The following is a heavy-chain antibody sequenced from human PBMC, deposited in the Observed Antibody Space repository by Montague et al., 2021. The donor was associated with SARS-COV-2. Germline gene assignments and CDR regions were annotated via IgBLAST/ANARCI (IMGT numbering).Heavy chain of an antibody. CDR1: GASISSHY. CDR3: ARYEAVADAFDI. D-gene: IGHD6-19*01. V-gene: IGHV4-59*11. Sequence: SETLSLTCSVSGASISSHYWSWIRQSPGKGLEWIGYIYYSGTTIYNPSLESRATISVDTSSNVFSLKLRSVTAADTAIYYCARYEAVADAFDIWGQGTVVTVS. CDR2: IYYSGTT. J-gene: IGHJ3*02.